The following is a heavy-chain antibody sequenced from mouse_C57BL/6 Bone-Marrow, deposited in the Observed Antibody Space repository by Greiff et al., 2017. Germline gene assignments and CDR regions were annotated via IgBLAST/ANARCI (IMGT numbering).Heavy chain of an antibody. CDR2: INPSSGYT. Sequence: QVQLQQSGAELAKPGASVKLSCKASGYTFTSYWMHWVKQRPGQGLEWIGYINPSSGYTKYNQKFQDKATLTADKSSSTAYMQLSSLTYEDSAVYYCAYSNYVDWYFDVWGTGTTVTVSS. D-gene: IGHD2-5*01. CDR3: AYSNYVDWYFDV. CDR1: GYTFTSYW. V-gene: IGHV1-7*01. J-gene: IGHJ1*03.